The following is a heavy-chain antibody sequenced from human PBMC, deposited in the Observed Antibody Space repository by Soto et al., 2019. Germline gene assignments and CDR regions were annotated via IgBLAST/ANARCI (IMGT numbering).Heavy chain of an antibody. V-gene: IGHV3-7*03. CDR1: GFTFSSYW. Sequence: EVQLVESGGGLVQPGGSLRLSCAASGFTFSSYWMSWVRQAPGKGLEWVANIKQDGSEKYYVDSVKGRFTISRDNAKNSLYLQMNSLRAEDTAVYYCAKVGATLVSYYGMDVWGQGTTVTVSS. D-gene: IGHD1-26*01. CDR2: IKQDGSEK. J-gene: IGHJ6*02. CDR3: AKVGATLVSYYGMDV.